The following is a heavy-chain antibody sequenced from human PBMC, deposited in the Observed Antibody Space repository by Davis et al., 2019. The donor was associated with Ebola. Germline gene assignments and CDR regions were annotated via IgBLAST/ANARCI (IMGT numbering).Heavy chain of an antibody. Sequence: GESLKISCAASGFTSSSYAMSWVRQAPGKGLEWVSAISGSGGSTYYADSVKGRFTTSRDTSKNTLYLQMNSLRAEDTAVYYCARDGALWDAIVIYYYGMDVWGQGTTVTVSS. J-gene: IGHJ6*02. D-gene: IGHD2-8*01. CDR3: ARDGALWDAIVIYYYGMDV. CDR2: ISGSGGST. CDR1: GFTSSSYA. V-gene: IGHV3-23*01.